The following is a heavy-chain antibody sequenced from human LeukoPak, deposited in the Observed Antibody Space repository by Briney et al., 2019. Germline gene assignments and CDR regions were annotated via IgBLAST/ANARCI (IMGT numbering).Heavy chain of an antibody. CDR2: TSGSGGRT. D-gene: IGHD4-17*01. CDR3: AKVRLYGDYPEIDY. V-gene: IGHV3-23*01. J-gene: IGHJ4*02. CDR1: GFTFSSYW. Sequence: GGSLRLSCAASGFTFSSYWMSWVRQAPGKGLEWVSGTSGSGGRTYYADSVKGRFTISRENSKNTLYLQMNSLRAEDTAVYYCAKVRLYGDYPEIDYWGQGTLVAVSS.